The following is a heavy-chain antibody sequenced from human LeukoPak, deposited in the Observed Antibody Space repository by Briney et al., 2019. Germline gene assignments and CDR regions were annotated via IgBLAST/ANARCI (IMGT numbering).Heavy chain of an antibody. CDR2: IIPIFGTA. J-gene: IGHJ4*02. CDR3: AREDRDGYNLLGFDY. D-gene: IGHD5-24*01. CDR1: GGTFSSYA. V-gene: IGHV1-69*06. Sequence: ASVKVSCKASGGTFSSYAISWVRQAPGQGLEWMGGIIPIFGTANYAQKFQGRVTITADKSTSTAYMELSSLRSEDTAVYYCAREDRDGYNLLGFDYWGQGTLVTVSS.